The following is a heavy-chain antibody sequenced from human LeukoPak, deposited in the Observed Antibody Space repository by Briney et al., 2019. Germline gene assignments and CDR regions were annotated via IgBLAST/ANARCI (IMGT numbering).Heavy chain of an antibody. J-gene: IGHJ5*02. Sequence: GGSLRLSCAASGFTFDDYAMHWVRHAPGKGLEWVSGISWNSGSIGYADSVKGRFTISRDNAKNSLYLQMNSLRAEDTALYYCAKDTASLAAGWFDPWGQGTLVTVSS. CDR2: ISWNSGSI. V-gene: IGHV3-9*01. D-gene: IGHD2-15*01. CDR1: GFTFDDYA. CDR3: AKDTASLAAGWFDP.